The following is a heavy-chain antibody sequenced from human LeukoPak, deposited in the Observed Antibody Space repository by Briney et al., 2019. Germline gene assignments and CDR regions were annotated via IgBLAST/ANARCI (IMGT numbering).Heavy chain of an antibody. D-gene: IGHD3-22*01. CDR1: GFTFTSSA. J-gene: IGHJ4*02. CDR3: AADPAYYYDSSGPDY. CDR2: IVVGSGNT. Sequence: GTSVKVSCTASGFTFTSSAVQWVRQARGQRLEWIGWIVVGSGNTNYAQKFQERVTITTDMSTSTAYMELSSLRSEDTAVYYCAADPAYYYDSSGPDYWGQGTLVTVSS. V-gene: IGHV1-58*01.